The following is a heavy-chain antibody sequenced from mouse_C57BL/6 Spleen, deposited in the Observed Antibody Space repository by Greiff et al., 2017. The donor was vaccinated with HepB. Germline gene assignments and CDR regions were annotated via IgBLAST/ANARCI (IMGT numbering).Heavy chain of an antibody. J-gene: IGHJ4*01. V-gene: IGHV2-2*01. CDR2: IWSGGST. CDR3: ARRGYYYGSSYVGAMDY. Sequence: QVQLKESGPGLVQPSQSLSITCTVSGFSLTSYGVHWVRQSPGKGLEWLGVIWSGGSTDYNAAFISRLSISKDNSKSQVFFKMNSLQADDTAIYYCARRGYYYGSSYVGAMDYWGQGTSVTVSS. D-gene: IGHD1-1*01. CDR1: GFSLTSYG.